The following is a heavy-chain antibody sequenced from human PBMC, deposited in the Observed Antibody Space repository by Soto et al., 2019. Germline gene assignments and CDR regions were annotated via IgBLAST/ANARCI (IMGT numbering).Heavy chain of an antibody. CDR1: GYTFTSYY. Sequence: SVKVSCKASGYTFTSYYMHWVRQAPGQGLEWMGIINPSGGSTSHAQKFQGRVTMTRDTSTSTVYMELSSLRSEDTAVYYCARDWGLPAAMPGAFDIWGQGTMVTVSS. CDR3: ARDWGLPAAMPGAFDI. D-gene: IGHD2-2*01. V-gene: IGHV1-46*03. CDR2: INPSGGST. J-gene: IGHJ3*02.